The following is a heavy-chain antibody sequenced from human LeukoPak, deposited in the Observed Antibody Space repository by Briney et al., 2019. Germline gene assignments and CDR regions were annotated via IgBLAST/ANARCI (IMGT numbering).Heavy chain of an antibody. CDR3: ARGEGIVGATTLAY. V-gene: IGHV1-18*01. J-gene: IGHJ4*02. CDR1: GYTFTSYG. D-gene: IGHD1-26*01. CDR2: ISAYNGNT. Sequence: ASVKVSCKASGYTFTSYGISWVRQAPGQGLEWMGWISAYNGNTNYAQKLQGRVTMTTDTSTSTAYTELRSLRSDDTAVYYCARGEGIVGATTLAYWGQGTLVTVSS.